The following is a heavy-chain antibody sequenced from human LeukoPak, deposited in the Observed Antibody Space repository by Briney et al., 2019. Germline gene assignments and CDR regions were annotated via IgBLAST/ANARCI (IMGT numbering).Heavy chain of an antibody. D-gene: IGHD2-2*01. CDR2: IIPIFGTA. J-gene: IGHJ5*02. V-gene: IGHV1-69*13. Sequence: SVKVSCKASRGTFSSYAISWVRQAPGQGLEWMGGIIPIFGTANYAQKFQGRVTITADESTSTAYMELSSLRSEDTAVYYCARDARHRYCSSSSCYRGWLDPWGQGTPVTVSS. CDR1: RGTFSSYA. CDR3: ARDARHRYCSSSSCYRGWLDP.